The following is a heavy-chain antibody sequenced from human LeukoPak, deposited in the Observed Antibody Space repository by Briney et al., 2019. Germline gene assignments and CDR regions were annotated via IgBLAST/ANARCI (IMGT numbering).Heavy chain of an antibody. CDR1: GGTFSSYA. D-gene: IGHD3-22*01. CDR2: IIPIFGTA. Sequence: SVKVSCKASGGTFSSYAISWVRQAPGQGLEWMGGIIPIFGTANYAHKFQGRVTITADESTSTAYMELSSLRSEDTAVYYCARERVSWFDPWGQGTLVTVSS. CDR3: ARERVSWFDP. J-gene: IGHJ5*02. V-gene: IGHV1-69*01.